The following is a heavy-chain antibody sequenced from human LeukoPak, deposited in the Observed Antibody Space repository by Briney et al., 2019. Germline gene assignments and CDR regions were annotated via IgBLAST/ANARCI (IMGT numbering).Heavy chain of an antibody. Sequence: SETLSLTCTVSGGSISSYYWSWIRQPPGKGLEWIGYTYYSGSTNYNPSLKSRVAISVDTSKNQFSLKLSSVTAADTAVYYCARVIGDGYNYYYYGMDVWGQGTTVTVSS. CDR1: GGSISSYY. CDR3: ARVIGDGYNYYYYGMDV. V-gene: IGHV4-59*01. CDR2: TYYSGST. J-gene: IGHJ6*02. D-gene: IGHD5-24*01.